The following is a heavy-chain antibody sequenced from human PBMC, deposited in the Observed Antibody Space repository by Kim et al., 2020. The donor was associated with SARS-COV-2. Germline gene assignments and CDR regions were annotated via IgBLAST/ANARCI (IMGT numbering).Heavy chain of an antibody. Sequence: GGSLRLSCATSGFTFSTYAMNWVRQAPGKGLEWVSTISGYGGRTYYADSVKGRFTIARDNSDNTLFLHMNTLRAEDTAVYYCAKDRAHCTGGSCLGYFYGMDVWGQGTTVTVSS. D-gene: IGHD2-15*01. CDR2: ISGYGGRT. CDR1: GFTFSTYA. CDR3: AKDRAHCTGGSCLGYFYGMDV. J-gene: IGHJ6*02. V-gene: IGHV3-23*01.